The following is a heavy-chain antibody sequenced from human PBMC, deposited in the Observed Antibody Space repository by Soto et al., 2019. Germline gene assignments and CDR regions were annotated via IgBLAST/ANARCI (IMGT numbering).Heavy chain of an antibody. Sequence: GASVKVSCKASGGTFTSYAVSWVRQAPGQGLEWMGVSIPIFGTANYARKFQGRVTITADKSTSTAYMELSSLRSEDTAVYYCAKLVGPAARRSSMDVWGQGTTVT. D-gene: IGHD2-2*01. CDR1: GGTFTSYA. V-gene: IGHV1-69*06. CDR3: AKLVGPAARRSSMDV. J-gene: IGHJ6*02. CDR2: SIPIFGTA.